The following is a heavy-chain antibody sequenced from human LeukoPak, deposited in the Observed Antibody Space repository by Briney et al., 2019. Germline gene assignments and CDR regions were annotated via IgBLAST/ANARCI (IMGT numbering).Heavy chain of an antibody. J-gene: IGHJ5*02. V-gene: IGHV4-38-2*02. Sequence: SETLSLTCTVSGYFISSGYYWGWIRPPPGKGLQWIGSIHHSGSTYYDPSLKSRVTISVDTSKNQFSLKLSSVTAADTAVFYCARDRGSSSRGVSDWFDPWGQGTLVTVSS. D-gene: IGHD6-13*01. CDR1: GYFISSGYY. CDR3: ARDRGSSSRGVSDWFDP. CDR2: IHHSGST.